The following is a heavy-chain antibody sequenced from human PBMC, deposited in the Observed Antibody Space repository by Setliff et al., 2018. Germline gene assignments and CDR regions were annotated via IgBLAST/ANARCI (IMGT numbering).Heavy chain of an antibody. D-gene: IGHD2-2*01. CDR1: GYTFTPYS. Sequence: GASVKVSCKASGYTFTPYSMHWVRQAPGQRLEWLGWINSGNGNTRYSQKFQGRVTITADKSTSTAYMELSSLRSEDTAVYYCARVDCSSTSCYAGIYYYYMDVWGKGTTVTVSS. J-gene: IGHJ6*03. CDR3: ARVDCSSTSCYAGIYYYYMDV. CDR2: INSGNGNT. V-gene: IGHV1-3*01.